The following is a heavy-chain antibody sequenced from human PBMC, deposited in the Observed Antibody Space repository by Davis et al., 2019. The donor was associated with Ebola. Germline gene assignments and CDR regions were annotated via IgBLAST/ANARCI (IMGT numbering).Heavy chain of an antibody. J-gene: IGHJ6*02. CDR2: ISAYNGNT. CDR1: GYTFTSYG. D-gene: IGHD3-9*01. CDR3: ARLRYLSGMDV. Sequence: ASVKVSCKASGYTFTSYGITWVRQAPGQGPEWMGWISAYNGNTNYAQKFQGRVTITRDTSASTAYMELSSLRSEDTAVYYCARLRYLSGMDVWGQGTTVTVSS. V-gene: IGHV1-18*01.